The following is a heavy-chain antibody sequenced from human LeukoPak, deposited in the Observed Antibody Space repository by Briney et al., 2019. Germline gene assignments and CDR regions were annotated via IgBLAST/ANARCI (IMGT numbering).Heavy chain of an antibody. V-gene: IGHV1-2*06. J-gene: IGHJ3*02. CDR1: GYTFTGYY. CDR2: INPNSGGT. D-gene: IGHD3-3*01. Sequence: ASVKVSCKASGYTFTGYYMHWVRPAPGQGLEWMGRINPNSGGTNYAQKSQGRVTMTRDTSISTAYMELSRLRSDDTAVYYCAGTRPLLEWSEGAFDIWGQGTMVTVSS. CDR3: AGTRPLLEWSEGAFDI.